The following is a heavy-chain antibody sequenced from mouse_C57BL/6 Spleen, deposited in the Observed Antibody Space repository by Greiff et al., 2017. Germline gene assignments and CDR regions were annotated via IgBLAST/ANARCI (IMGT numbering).Heavy chain of an antibody. CDR2: ISSGGSYT. D-gene: IGHD1-1*01. CDR3: AREEGYGSSYVFDY. J-gene: IGHJ2*01. CDR1: GFTFSSYG. Sequence: VQLQQSGGDLVKPGGSLKLSCAASGFTFSSYGMSWVRQTPDKRLEWVATISSGGSYTYYPDSVKGRFTISRDNAKNTLYLQMSSLKSEDTAMYYCAREEGYGSSYVFDYWGQGTTLTVSS. V-gene: IGHV5-6*01.